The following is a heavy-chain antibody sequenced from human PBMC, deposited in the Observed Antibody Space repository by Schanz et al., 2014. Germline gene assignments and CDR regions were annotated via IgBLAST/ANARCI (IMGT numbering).Heavy chain of an antibody. J-gene: IGHJ4*02. CDR3: AKSALWGSGVYYASQIDY. Sequence: EVQLVESGGGLIQPGGSLRLSCAVSGFTVNTNYMSWVRQAPGKGLEWISSMYINSGSTQYADSVKGRFIISRDNSKNTLYLQMNSLGPEDTAVYYCAKSALWGSGVYYASQIDYWGQGALVTVSS. V-gene: IGHV3-66*03. D-gene: IGHD3-10*01. CDR2: MYINSGST. CDR1: GFTVNTNY.